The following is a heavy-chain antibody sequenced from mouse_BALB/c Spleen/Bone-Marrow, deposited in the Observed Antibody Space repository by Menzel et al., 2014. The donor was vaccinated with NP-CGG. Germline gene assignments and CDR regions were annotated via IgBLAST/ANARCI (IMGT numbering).Heavy chain of an antibody. J-gene: IGHJ2*01. CDR3: TIPTARACFDY. V-gene: IGHV1S127*01. CDR1: GYTFTSYW. D-gene: IGHD3-2*01. CDR2: IDPSDSYT. Sequence: VHLVESGAELVKPRASVKMSCKASGYTFTSYWMHWVKQRPGQGLEWIGVIDPSDSYTSYNQKFKGKATLTVDTSSSTAYMQLSSLTSEDSAVYYCTIPTARACFDYWGQGTTLTVSS.